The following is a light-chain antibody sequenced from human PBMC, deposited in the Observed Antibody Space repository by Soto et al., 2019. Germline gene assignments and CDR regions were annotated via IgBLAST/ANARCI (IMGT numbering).Light chain of an antibody. CDR2: DVS. Sequence: QSALTQPASVSGSPGQSIAISCTGTSSDVGGSDFVSWYQHHPGKAPKLMIYDVSNRPSGVSNRFSGSKSGNTASLTISGLQAEDDADYFCSSYTTSNTSYVFGTGTKLTVL. V-gene: IGLV2-14*03. CDR3: SSYTTSNTSYV. CDR1: SSDVGGSDF. J-gene: IGLJ1*01.